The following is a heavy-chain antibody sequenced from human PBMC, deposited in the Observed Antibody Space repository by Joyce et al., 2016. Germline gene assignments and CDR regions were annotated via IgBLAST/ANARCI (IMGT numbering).Heavy chain of an antibody. J-gene: IGHJ5*02. Sequence: QVQLVQSGAEMKKPGASVKISCQASGYSFDSFYLYWIRQAPGQGLEWMGKINPSGGSTNYAQRFQGRVTMTRDTSTSTAYLELASLTSEDTAIYYCARDGPFSSGTQNWFDPWGQGTLVIVS. CDR1: GYSFDSFY. CDR3: ARDGPFSSGTQNWFDP. D-gene: IGHD6-19*01. CDR2: INPSGGST. V-gene: IGHV1-46*02.